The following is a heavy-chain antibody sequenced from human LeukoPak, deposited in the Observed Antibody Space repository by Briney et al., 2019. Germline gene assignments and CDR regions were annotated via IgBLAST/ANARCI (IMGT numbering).Heavy chain of an antibody. V-gene: IGHV3-23*01. J-gene: IGHJ5*02. CDR2: ISGSGGST. D-gene: IGHD1-26*01. Sequence: GGLRLSCAASGFTFFRYALRWVRQAPGKGLGGGSAISGSGGSTYYADSVKGRFTISRDNSKNTLYLQMNSLRAEDTAVFYCAKTSGSYAANWFDPWGQGTLVTVSS. CDR3: AKTSGSYAANWFDP. CDR1: GFTFFRYA.